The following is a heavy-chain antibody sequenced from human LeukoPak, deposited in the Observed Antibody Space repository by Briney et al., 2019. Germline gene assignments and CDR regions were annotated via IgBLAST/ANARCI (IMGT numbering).Heavy chain of an antibody. CDR2: IDWNDDK. Sequence: SGPTLVHPTPTLTLTCTFSGFSLSTSGVGVGWIRQPPGKALEWHALIDWNDDKRYSTSRKSRLTITKDTSKNQVVLTMTNMDPVDTATYYCAHPLIYCSSTSCYPDYFDYWGQGTLVTVSS. D-gene: IGHD2-2*01. J-gene: IGHJ4*02. CDR1: GFSLSTSGVG. CDR3: AHPLIYCSSTSCYPDYFDY. V-gene: IGHV2-5*01.